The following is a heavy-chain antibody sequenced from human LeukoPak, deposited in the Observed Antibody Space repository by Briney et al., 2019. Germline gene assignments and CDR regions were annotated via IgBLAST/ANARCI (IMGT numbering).Heavy chain of an antibody. CDR2: IGTVADT. V-gene: IGHV3-13*04. J-gene: IGHJ4*02. D-gene: IGHD3-16*01. CDR1: GFNFNNYD. Sequence: GGSLRLSCAASGFNFNNYDMHWVRQAAGKRLEWVSGIGTVADTFYLDSVQGRFTISRENAKNSFYLQMKSLRAGDPAVYYCASGWGGHGRSWGALDFWGQGILVTVSS. CDR3: ASGWGGHGRSWGALDF.